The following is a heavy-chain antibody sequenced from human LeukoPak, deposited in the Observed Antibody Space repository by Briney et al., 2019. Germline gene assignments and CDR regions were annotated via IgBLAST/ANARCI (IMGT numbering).Heavy chain of an antibody. CDR1: GFTFSSYS. CDR2: ISSSSSYI. CDR3: ATTVAGTADY. V-gene: IGHV3-21*01. J-gene: IGHJ4*02. Sequence: GGSLRLSCAASGFTFSSYSMNWVRQAPGKGLEWVSSISSSSSYIYYTDSVKGRFTIFRDNAKDSLYLQMNSLRAEDTAVYYCATTVAGTADYWGQGTLVTVSS. D-gene: IGHD6-19*01.